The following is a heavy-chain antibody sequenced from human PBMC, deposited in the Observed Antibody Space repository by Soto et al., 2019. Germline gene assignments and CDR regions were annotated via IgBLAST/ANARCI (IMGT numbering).Heavy chain of an antibody. CDR3: AIALDSCPYYYGMDV. D-gene: IGHD3-22*01. CDR2: INSEGSST. V-gene: IGHV3-74*01. Sequence: EVQLVESGGGLVQPGGSLRLSCAASGFTFSSYWMNWVRQAPGKGLVWVSRINSEGSSTSYADSVKGRFTISRDNAKNTLYLQMNSLRAEDTAVYYCAIALDSCPYYYGMDVWGQGTTVTVSS. J-gene: IGHJ6*02. CDR1: GFTFSSYW.